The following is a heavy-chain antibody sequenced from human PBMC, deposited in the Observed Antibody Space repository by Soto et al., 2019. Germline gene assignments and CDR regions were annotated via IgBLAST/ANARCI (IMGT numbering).Heavy chain of an antibody. CDR2: ISGSGGST. Sequence: LRLSCAASGFTFSSYAMSWVRQAPGKGLEWVSAISGSGGSTYYADSVKGRFTISRDNSKNTLYLQMNSLRAEDTAVYYCANNPLLCCGGSCYSYYYYYYMDVWGKGTTVTVSS. D-gene: IGHD2-15*01. V-gene: IGHV3-23*01. CDR3: ANNPLLCCGGSCYSYYYYYYMDV. J-gene: IGHJ6*03. CDR1: GFTFSSYA.